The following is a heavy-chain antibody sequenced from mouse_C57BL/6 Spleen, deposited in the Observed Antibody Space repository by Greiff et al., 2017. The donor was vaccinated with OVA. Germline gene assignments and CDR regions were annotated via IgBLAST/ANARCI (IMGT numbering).Heavy chain of an antibody. CDR3: ARSTGYYGNAMDY. CDR1: GFSLSTSGMG. V-gene: IGHV8-12*01. D-gene: IGHD1-1*01. Sequence: QVTLKESGPGILQSSQTLSLTCSFSGFSLSTSGMGVSWIRQPSGKGLEWLAHIYWDDDKRYNTSLKSRLTISKDTSRNQVFLKITSVDTADTATYYCARSTGYYGNAMDYWGQGTSVTVSS. J-gene: IGHJ4*01. CDR2: IYWDDDK.